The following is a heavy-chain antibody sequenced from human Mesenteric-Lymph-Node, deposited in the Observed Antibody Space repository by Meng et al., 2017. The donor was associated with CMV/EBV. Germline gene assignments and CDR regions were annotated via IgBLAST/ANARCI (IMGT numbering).Heavy chain of an antibody. V-gene: IGHV4-34*01. D-gene: IGHD3-10*01. CDR3: ARGSLRLLWFGELLTGDWIDP. CDR2: INHSGST. J-gene: IGHJ5*02. CDR1: GGSFSGYY. Sequence: GSLRLSCAVYGGSFSGYYWSWIRQPPGKGLEWIGEINHSGSTNYNPSLKSRVTISVDTSKNQFSLKLSSVTAADTAVYYCARGSLRLLWFGELLTGDWIDPWGQGTLVTVSS.